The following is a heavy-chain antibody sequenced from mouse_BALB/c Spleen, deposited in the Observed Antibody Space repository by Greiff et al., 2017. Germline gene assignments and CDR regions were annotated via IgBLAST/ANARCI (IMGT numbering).Heavy chain of an antibody. J-gene: IGHJ3*01. Sequence: EVQVVESGGGLVQPGGSLKLSCAASGFTFSSYTMSWVRQTPEKRLEWVAYISNGGGSTYYPDTVKGRFTISRDNAKNTLYLQMSSLKSEDTAMYYCARGKTTVVATPFAYWGQGTLVTVSA. D-gene: IGHD1-1*01. CDR1: GFTFSSYT. CDR3: ARGKTTVVATPFAY. V-gene: IGHV5-12-2*01. CDR2: ISNGGGST.